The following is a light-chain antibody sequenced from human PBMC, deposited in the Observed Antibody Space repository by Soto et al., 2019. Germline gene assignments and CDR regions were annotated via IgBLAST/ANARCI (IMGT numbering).Light chain of an antibody. Sequence: QSALTQPRSVSGSPGQSVTISWTGTSSDVGGYNYVSWYQQHPGKAPKLMIYDVSKRPSGVPDRFSGSKSGNTASLTISGLQAEDEADYYCCSSVGSYTAVFGGGTKLTVL. CDR3: CSSVGSYTAV. CDR2: DVS. CDR1: SSDVGGYNY. V-gene: IGLV2-11*01. J-gene: IGLJ3*02.